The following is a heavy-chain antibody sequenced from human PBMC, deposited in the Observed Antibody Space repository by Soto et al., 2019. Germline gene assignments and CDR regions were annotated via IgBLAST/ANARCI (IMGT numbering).Heavy chain of an antibody. V-gene: IGHV3-33*01. Sequence: QVQLVESGGGVVQPGRSLRLSCGASGFTLSSYGMHWVRQAPGKGLEWVAVIWHDGSNKYYADSMKGRFTISRDNSKNTLYLQMTNLRVEAPAVYYCARDRGSDDPIDYWGQGTLVTVSS. CDR2: IWHDGSNK. D-gene: IGHD2-21*01. J-gene: IGHJ4*02. CDR1: GFTLSSYG. CDR3: ARDRGSDDPIDY.